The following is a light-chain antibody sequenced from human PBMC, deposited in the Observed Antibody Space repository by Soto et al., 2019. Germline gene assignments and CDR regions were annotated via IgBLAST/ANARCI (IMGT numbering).Light chain of an antibody. V-gene: IGKV3-11*01. Sequence: EIVLTQSPATLSLSPGERATLSCRASQSVSTYLAWSQQKPGQAPRLLIYDASNRASGIPARFSGSGSGTDFTLTISSLDPEDFAVYYCQQRSNWPPVTFGGGTKVEIK. CDR2: DAS. CDR1: QSVSTY. J-gene: IGKJ4*01. CDR3: QQRSNWPPVT.